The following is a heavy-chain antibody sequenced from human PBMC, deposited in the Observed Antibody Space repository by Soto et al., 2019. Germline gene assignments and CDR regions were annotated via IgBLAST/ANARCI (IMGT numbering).Heavy chain of an antibody. CDR1: GYSFTSYW. V-gene: IGHV5-51*01. CDR3: ARRRCSGGSCYSYYFDY. J-gene: IGHJ4*02. CDR2: IYPGDSDT. D-gene: IGHD2-15*01. Sequence: PGESLKISCKGSGYSFTSYWSGWVRQMPGKGLEWMGIIYPGDSDTRYSPSFQGQVTISADKSISTAYLQWSSLKASDTAMYYCARRRCSGGSCYSYYFDYWGQGTLVTVS.